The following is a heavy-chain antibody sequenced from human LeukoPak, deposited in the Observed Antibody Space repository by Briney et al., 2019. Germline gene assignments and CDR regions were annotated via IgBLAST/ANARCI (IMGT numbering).Heavy chain of an antibody. D-gene: IGHD2-15*01. CDR1: AFTFSSYD. CDR2: IRSSGGST. V-gene: IGHV3-23*01. Sequence: GGSLRLSCAASAFTFSSYDMTWARQAPGKGLGWVSAIRSSGGSTDYADSVKGRFTISRDNSKNILYLQMNSLRAEDTAVYYCASKIGYCSSVSCYLDYWGQGTLVTVPS. J-gene: IGHJ4*02. CDR3: ASKIGYCSSVSCYLDY.